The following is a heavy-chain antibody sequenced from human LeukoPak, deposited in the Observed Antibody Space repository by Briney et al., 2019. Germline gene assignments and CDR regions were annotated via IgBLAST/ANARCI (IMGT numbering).Heavy chain of an antibody. CDR2: ISGSGGST. V-gene: IGHV3-23*01. J-gene: IGHJ4*02. Sequence: GGSLRLSCAASGFTFSSYGMSWVRQAPGKGLEWVSAISGSGGSTYYADSVKGRFTISRDNSKNTLYLQMNSLRAEDTAVYYCAHTHSGWYYFDYWGQGTLVTVSS. CDR3: AHTHSGWYYFDY. D-gene: IGHD6-19*01. CDR1: GFTFSSYG.